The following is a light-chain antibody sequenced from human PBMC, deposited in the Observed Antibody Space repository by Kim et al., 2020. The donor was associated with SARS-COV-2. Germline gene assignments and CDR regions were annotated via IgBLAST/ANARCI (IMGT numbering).Light chain of an antibody. CDR1: TSNIGTNA. J-gene: IGLJ2*01. CDR2: SND. Sequence: GQRVTISCSGSTSNIGTNAVNWYQQLPGTAPKLLIYSNDHRPSGVPDRFSGSKSGTSASLAISGLQSEDEADYYCSAWEDSLNGVIFGGGTQLTVL. CDR3: SAWEDSLNGVI. V-gene: IGLV1-44*01.